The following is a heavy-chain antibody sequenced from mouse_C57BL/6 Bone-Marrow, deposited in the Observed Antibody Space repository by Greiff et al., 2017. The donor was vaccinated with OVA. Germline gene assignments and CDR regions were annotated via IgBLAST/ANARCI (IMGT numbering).Heavy chain of an antibody. CDR3: ARRDYYYGSSFAY. D-gene: IGHD1-1*01. V-gene: IGHV1-85*01. Sequence: QVQLQQSGSELVKPGASVKLSCKASGYTFTSYDINWVKQRPGQGLEWIGWIYPRDGSTKYNEKFKGKATLTVDTSSSTAYMELHSLTSEDSAVYFCARRDYYYGSSFAYWGQGTLVTVSA. CDR1: GYTFTSYD. CDR2: IYPRDGST. J-gene: IGHJ3*01.